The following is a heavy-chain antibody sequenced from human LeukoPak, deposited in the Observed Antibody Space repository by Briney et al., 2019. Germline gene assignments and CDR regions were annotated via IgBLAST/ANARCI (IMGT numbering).Heavy chain of an antibody. D-gene: IGHD6-19*01. CDR3: ARVAVPYYYYYGMDV. Sequence: SETLSLTCAVSGGSISSNNWWGWVRQPPGKGLEWIGEIYHSGSPNYNPSLKSRVTISADTSKNQFSLKLSSVTAADTAVYYCARVAVPYYYYYGMDVWGQGTTVTVSS. J-gene: IGHJ6*02. CDR1: GGSISSNNW. V-gene: IGHV4-4*02. CDR2: IYHSGSP.